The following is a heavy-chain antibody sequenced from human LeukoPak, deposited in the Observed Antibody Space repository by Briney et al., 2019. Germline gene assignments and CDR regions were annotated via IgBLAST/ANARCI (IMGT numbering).Heavy chain of an antibody. D-gene: IGHD1-26*01. V-gene: IGHV3-66*01. J-gene: IGHJ4*02. CDR1: GFTVSSNY. CDR2: IYSGGST. CDR3: ARDLSELLDY. Sequence: GGSLRLSCAASGFTVSSNYMSCVRQAPGKGLEWVSVIYSGGSTYYADSVKGRFTISRDNSKNTLYLQMNSLRAEDTAVYYCARDLSELLDYWGQGTLVTVSS.